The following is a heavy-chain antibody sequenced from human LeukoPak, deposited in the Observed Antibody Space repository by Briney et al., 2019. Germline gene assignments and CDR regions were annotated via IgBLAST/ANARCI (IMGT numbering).Heavy chain of an antibody. CDR2: KYARGSS. V-gene: IGHV4-4*07. J-gene: IGHJ3*02. Sequence: PSETLSLTCTVSGGSIGNYYWSWIRQPAGKGLEWIGRKYARGSSNYNPPVQSRVTMSVDTSKNQFSLKLRSVTAADTAVYYCARGRYCSADICTGGDSFDIWGQGTMVSVSP. D-gene: IGHD2-15*01. CDR3: ARGRYCSADICTGGDSFDI. CDR1: GGSIGNYY.